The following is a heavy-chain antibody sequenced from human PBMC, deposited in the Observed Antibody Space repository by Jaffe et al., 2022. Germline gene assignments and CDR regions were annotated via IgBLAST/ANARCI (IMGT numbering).Heavy chain of an antibody. Sequence: QVQLQQWGAGLLKPSETLSLTCAVYGGSFSGYYWSWIRQPPGKGLEWIGEINHSGSTNYNPSLKSRVTISVDTSKNQFSLKLSSVTAADTAVYYCARVVGVPNLTMVRGVILELFDYWGQGTLVTVSS. J-gene: IGHJ4*02. CDR1: GGSFSGYY. D-gene: IGHD3-10*01. CDR3: ARVVGVPNLTMVRGVILELFDY. CDR2: INHSGST. V-gene: IGHV4-34*01.